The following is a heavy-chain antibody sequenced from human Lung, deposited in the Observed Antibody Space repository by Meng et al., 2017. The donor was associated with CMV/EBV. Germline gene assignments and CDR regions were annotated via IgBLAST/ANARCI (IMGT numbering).Heavy chain of an antibody. CDR3: ARDLNGGSPSGGWFDP. V-gene: IGHV1-69*10. CDR1: GGTFSSYA. CDR2: IIPILGIA. Sequence: SXXVSXKASGGTFSSYAISWVRQAPGQGLEWMGGIIPILGIANYAQKFQGRVTITADKSTSTAYMELSSLRSEDTAVYYCARDLNGGSPSGGWFDPWGPGNXVNGAS. D-gene: IGHD2-8*01. J-gene: IGHJ5*02.